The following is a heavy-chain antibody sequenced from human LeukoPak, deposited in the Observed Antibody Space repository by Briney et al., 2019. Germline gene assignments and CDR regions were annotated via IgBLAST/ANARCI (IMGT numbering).Heavy chain of an antibody. CDR3: ARRAKYSSSNYYYYYMDV. D-gene: IGHD6-6*01. CDR2: IYPGDSDT. CDR1: GYSFTSYW. J-gene: IGHJ6*03. V-gene: IGHV5-51*01. Sequence: GESLKISCKGSGYSFTSYWIGWVRQMPGKGLEWMGIIYPGDSDTRYSPSFQGQVTISADKSISTAYLQWSSLKASDTAMYYCARRAKYSSSNYYYYYMDVWGKGTTVTVSS.